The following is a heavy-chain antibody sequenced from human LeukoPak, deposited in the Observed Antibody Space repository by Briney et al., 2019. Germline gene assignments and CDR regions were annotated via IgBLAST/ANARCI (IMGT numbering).Heavy chain of an antibody. CDR3: AKANWVSNADAVW. J-gene: IGHJ4*02. CDR2: IRGGGET. V-gene: IGHV3-23*01. D-gene: IGHD1-1*01. Sequence: PGGSLRLSCAASGFSFTNFAMSWVRQAPARGPEWVSNIRGGGETFYAESVKGRSTLSRDDSRNTVYLQLDNLRVEDTAIYYCAKANWVSNADAVWWGQGTQVTVSS. CDR1: GFSFTNFA.